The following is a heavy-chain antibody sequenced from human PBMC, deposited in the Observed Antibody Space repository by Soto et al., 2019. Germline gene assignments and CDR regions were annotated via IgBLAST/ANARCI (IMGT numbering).Heavy chain of an antibody. V-gene: IGHV1-69*06. D-gene: IGHD2-2*02. CDR1: GSRFSNYV. CDR2: IIPIFNST. J-gene: IGHJ4*02. Sequence: QVQLVQSGAEVKTPGSSLKVSCKVSGSRFSNYVISWVRQAPGHGLEWLGRIIPIFNSTKYAQNFQGRVTITADKSTSTASLELSSLRSDDKAVYYCAREGRGKKAGYNGLVSLGYWGQGTLVTVSS. CDR3: AREGRGKKAGYNGLVSLGY.